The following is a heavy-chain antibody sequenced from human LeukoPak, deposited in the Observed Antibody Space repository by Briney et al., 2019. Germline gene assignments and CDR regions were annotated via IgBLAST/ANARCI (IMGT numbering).Heavy chain of an antibody. CDR2: IYTSGST. Sequence: SETLSLTCTVSGGSISSYYWSWTRQPAGKGLEWIGRIYTSGSTNYNPSLKSRVTMSVDTSKNQFSLKLSSVTAADTAVYYCARDAKSLYSSSFYYYYYYMDVWGKGTTVTVSS. D-gene: IGHD6-6*01. CDR3: ARDAKSLYSSSFYYYYYYMDV. J-gene: IGHJ6*03. CDR1: GGSISSYY. V-gene: IGHV4-4*07.